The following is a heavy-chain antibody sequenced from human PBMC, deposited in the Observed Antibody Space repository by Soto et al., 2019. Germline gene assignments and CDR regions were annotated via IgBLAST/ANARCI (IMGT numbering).Heavy chain of an antibody. Sequence: PGGSLRLSCAASGFTFSSYGMHWVRQAPGKGLEWVAVIWYDGSNKYYADSVKGRFTISRDNSKNTLYLQMNSLRAEDTAVYYCARVNHYNYRDAFDIWGQGTMVTVSS. D-gene: IGHD1-20*01. CDR3: ARVNHYNYRDAFDI. V-gene: IGHV3-33*01. J-gene: IGHJ3*02. CDR1: GFTFSSYG. CDR2: IWYDGSNK.